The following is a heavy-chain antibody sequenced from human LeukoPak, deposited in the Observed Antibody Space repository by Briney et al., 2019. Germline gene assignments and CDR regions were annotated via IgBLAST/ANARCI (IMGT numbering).Heavy chain of an antibody. D-gene: IGHD5-12*01. V-gene: IGHV1-2*02. CDR3: ARADWVGSGHAGFYSDY. J-gene: IGHJ4*02. CDR2: IRLRDGGT. CDR1: GFTYNTYY. Sequence: ASVTVSCKASGFTYNTYYLYWVRQAPGQGLEWMGWIRLRDGGTIYAQRFQDRFIMTTDPSTNTASMELRSLTSDDTAVYFCARADWVGSGHAGFYSDYWGQGTLVTVSS.